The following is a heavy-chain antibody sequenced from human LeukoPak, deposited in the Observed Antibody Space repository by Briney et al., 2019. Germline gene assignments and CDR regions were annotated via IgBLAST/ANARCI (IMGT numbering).Heavy chain of an antibody. J-gene: IGHJ4*02. Sequence: SETLSLTCTVSGGSISSYYWSWIRQPPGKGLEWIGYIYYSGSTNYNPSLKSRATISVDTSKNQFSLKLSSVTAADTAVYYCARDEYSSGRNGGYFDYWGQGALVTVSS. D-gene: IGHD2-15*01. CDR1: GGSISSYY. V-gene: IGHV4-59*01. CDR3: ARDEYSSGRNGGYFDY. CDR2: IYYSGST.